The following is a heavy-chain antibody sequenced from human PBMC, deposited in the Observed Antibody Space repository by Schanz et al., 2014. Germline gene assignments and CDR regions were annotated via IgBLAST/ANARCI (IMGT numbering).Heavy chain of an antibody. D-gene: IGHD6-19*01. CDR2: IRSDGTNK. CDR1: GFTFSFSG. J-gene: IGHJ4*02. CDR3: ARKTDSSGTGDY. V-gene: IGHV3-30*02. Sequence: QVQLVESGGGVVQPGGSLRLSCAASGFTFSFSGMQWVRQAPGKGLEWVAFIRSDGTNKYYADSVKGRFTISRDDSQNTLYLQMNSLRPEDTAVYYCARKTDSSGTGDYWGQGTLVTVSS.